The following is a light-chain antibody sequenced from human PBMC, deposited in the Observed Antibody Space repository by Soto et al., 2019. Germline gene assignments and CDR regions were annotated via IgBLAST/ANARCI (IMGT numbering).Light chain of an antibody. CDR3: GTWDTSLSANWV. CDR2: DSD. Sequence: QSVLTQAPSLSAAPGQKVTISCSGSSSNIGRNYVSWYQKLPGTAPKLLIYDSDKRPSGIPDRFSASKSGTSATLVITGHQTGDEADYYCGTWDTSLSANWVFGGGTKVTVL. CDR1: SSNIGRNY. J-gene: IGLJ3*02. V-gene: IGLV1-51*01.